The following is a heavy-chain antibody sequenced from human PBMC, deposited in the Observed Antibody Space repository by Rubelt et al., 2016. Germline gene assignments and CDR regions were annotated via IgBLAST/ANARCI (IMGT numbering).Heavy chain of an antibody. CDR3: ARHELTCGRSGSEY. CDR1: GGSISSTNYY. CDR2: IYYSGTT. V-gene: IGHV4-39*01. Sequence: QLRLQESGPGLVKPSETLSLTCTVSGGSISSTNYYWGWIRQPPGKGLEWIGSIYYSGTTYYDPSLQSRVHISVNTSRNQFSLNLDSVTASDTAVYYCARHELTCGRSGSEYWGQGTLVTVSS. J-gene: IGHJ4*02. D-gene: IGHD3-3*01.